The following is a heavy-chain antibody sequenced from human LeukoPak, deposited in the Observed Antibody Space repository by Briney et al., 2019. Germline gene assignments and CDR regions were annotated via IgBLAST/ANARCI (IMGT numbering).Heavy chain of an antibody. CDR2: IDPSDSYT. V-gene: IGHV5-10-1*01. Sequence: GESLKISCKGSGYSFTSYWISWLRQMPGKGLEWMGRIDPSDSYTNHSPSFQGHVTISADKSISTAYLQWSSLKASDTAMYYCARHSKYYDILTGYYTSWHFDYWGQGTLVTVSS. D-gene: IGHD3-9*01. CDR1: GYSFTSYW. CDR3: ARHSKYYDILTGYYTSWHFDY. J-gene: IGHJ4*02.